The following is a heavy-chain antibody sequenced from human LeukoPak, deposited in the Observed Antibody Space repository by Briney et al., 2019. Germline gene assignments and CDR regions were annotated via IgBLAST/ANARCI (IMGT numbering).Heavy chain of an antibody. D-gene: IGHD3-3*01. V-gene: IGHV4-34*01. Sequence: SETLSLTCAVYGGSFSGCYWSWIRQPPGKGLEWIGEINHSGSTNYNPSLKSRVTISVDTSKNQFSLKLSSVTAADTAVYYCARVETIFGVVLNNWFDPWGQGTLVTVSS. CDR1: GGSFSGCY. CDR2: INHSGST. CDR3: ARVETIFGVVLNNWFDP. J-gene: IGHJ5*02.